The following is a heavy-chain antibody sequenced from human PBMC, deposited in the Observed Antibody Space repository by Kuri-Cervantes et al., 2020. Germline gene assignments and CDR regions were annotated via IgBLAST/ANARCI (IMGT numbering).Heavy chain of an antibody. D-gene: IGHD2-21*01. Sequence: GESLKISCAASGFTFSGYAMTWVRQAPGKGLEWVAVISYDGSNKYYADSVKGRFTISRDNSKNTLYLQMNSLRAEDTAVYYCARECDPYYYYGMDVWGQGTMVTVSS. CDR3: ARECDPYYYYGMDV. CDR1: GFTFSGYA. V-gene: IGHV3-30-3*01. CDR2: ISYDGSNK. J-gene: IGHJ6*02.